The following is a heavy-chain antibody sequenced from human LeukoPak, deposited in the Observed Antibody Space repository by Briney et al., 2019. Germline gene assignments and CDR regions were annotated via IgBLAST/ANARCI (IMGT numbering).Heavy chain of an antibody. CDR3: TTFGRVTMVRD. CDR1: GFTFSSAW. D-gene: IGHD3-10*01. Sequence: KPGGSLRLSCAASGFTFSSAWMSWVRQAPGKGLEWVGRIKSKTDGGTTDYAAPVKGRFTISRDDSKNTLYLQMNSLKIEDTAVYYCTTFGRVTMVRDWGQGALVTVSS. J-gene: IGHJ4*02. CDR2: IKSKTDGGTT. V-gene: IGHV3-15*01.